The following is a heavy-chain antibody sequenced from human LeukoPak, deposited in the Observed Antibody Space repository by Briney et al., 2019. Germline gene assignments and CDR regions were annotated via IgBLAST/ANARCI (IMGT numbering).Heavy chain of an antibody. CDR1: GDSISSYY. J-gene: IGHJ2*01. V-gene: IGHV4-4*07. Sequence: SETLFLTCDVSGDSISSYYRSWIRQPAGKRLGWLGRIYPSGSANYNPSPKSRGTMSVDTSKNQFSLRLSSVTAADTAVYFCARDYNNWYFDLWGRGTLVTVSS. CDR2: IYPSGSA. D-gene: IGHD5-24*01. CDR3: ARDYNNWYFDL.